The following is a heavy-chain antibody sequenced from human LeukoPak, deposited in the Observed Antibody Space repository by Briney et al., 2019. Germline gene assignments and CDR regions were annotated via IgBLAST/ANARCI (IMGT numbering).Heavy chain of an antibody. Sequence: SVKVSCKASGGTLSSYAISWVRQAPGQGLEWMGGIIPIFGTANYAQKFQGRVTITADESTSTAYMELSSLRSEDTAVYYCARGGLGDYYDSSGWGQGTLVTVSS. D-gene: IGHD3-22*01. CDR2: IIPIFGTA. CDR3: ARGGLGDYYDSSG. CDR1: GGTLSSYA. J-gene: IGHJ4*02. V-gene: IGHV1-69*13.